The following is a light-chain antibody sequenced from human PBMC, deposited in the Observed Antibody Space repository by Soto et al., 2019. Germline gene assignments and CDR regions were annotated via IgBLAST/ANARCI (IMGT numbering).Light chain of an antibody. V-gene: IGKV1-39*01. CDR3: QQSYSTPLMYT. CDR1: QSISSY. Sequence: DIQMTQSQSSLSASVGDRVTITCRASQSISSYLNWYQQKPGKAPKLLIYAASSLQSGVPSRFRGSGSGTDFTLTISSLQPEDFATYYCQQSYSTPLMYTFGQGTKLESK. CDR2: AAS. J-gene: IGKJ2*01.